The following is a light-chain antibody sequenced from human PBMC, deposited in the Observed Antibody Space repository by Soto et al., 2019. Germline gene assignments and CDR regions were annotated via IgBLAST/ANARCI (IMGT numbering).Light chain of an antibody. Sequence: EIVLTQSPGTLSLSPGERATLSCRASQSVTSSYLAWYHQRPGQAPRLLIYGASTRATGIPDRFSGSGSGTDFTLTISRLEPEDFAMYYCQQYGSSPFTFGQGTKLEI. V-gene: IGKV3-20*01. CDR2: GAS. CDR1: QSVTSSY. CDR3: QQYGSSPFT. J-gene: IGKJ2*01.